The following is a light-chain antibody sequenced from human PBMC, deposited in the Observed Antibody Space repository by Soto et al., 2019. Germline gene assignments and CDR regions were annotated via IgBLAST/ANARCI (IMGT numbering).Light chain of an antibody. CDR1: QTVSSTY. Sequence: ETVLTQSPGTLSLSPGERATLSCRASQTVSSTYLGWYQQKPGQAPRLLIYGASSRATGIPDRFSGSGSGTDFTLTISRLEPEDFAVYYCQQYHSSRWTFGQGTKVEIK. CDR2: GAS. J-gene: IGKJ1*01. CDR3: QQYHSSRWT. V-gene: IGKV3-20*01.